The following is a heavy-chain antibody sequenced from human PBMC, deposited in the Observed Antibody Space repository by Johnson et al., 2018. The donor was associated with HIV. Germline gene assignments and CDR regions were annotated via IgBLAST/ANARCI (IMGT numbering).Heavy chain of an antibody. Sequence: EVQLVESGGGLVQPGGSLRLSCAASGFTFTNHYMTWVRQAPGKGLEYVSAISSNGGSTYYANSVKGRFTISRDNSKNTLYLQMGSLRAEDMAVYYCARGTVCGGDCYSRAFDIWGQGTMVTVSS. J-gene: IGHJ3*02. CDR2: ISSNGGST. CDR1: GFTFTNHY. V-gene: IGHV3-64*01. CDR3: ARGTVCGGDCYSRAFDI. D-gene: IGHD2-21*02.